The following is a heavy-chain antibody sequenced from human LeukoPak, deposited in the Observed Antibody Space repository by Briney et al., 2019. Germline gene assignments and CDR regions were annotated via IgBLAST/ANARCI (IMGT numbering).Heavy chain of an antibody. D-gene: IGHD1-1*01. Sequence: ASVKVSCKASGYTFTSYGISWVRQAPGQGLEWMGWISAYNGNTNYAQKLQGRVTMTEDTSTDTAYMELSSLRSEDTAVYYCATSGTDWGLDWFDPWGQGTLVTVSS. CDR2: ISAYNGNT. CDR3: ATSGTDWGLDWFDP. J-gene: IGHJ5*02. V-gene: IGHV1-18*01. CDR1: GYTFTSYG.